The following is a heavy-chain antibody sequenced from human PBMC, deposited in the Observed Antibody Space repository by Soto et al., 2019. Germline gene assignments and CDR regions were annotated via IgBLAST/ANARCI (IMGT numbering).Heavy chain of an antibody. V-gene: IGHV4-31*02. J-gene: IGHJ4*02. D-gene: IGHD4-17*01. CDR2: MYYSGNT. CDR3: ARASTVTTYYFDY. Sequence: WTWIRQHPGKGLEWVGYMYYSGNTYYNPSLKSRVTISGDTSKNQFSLKPSAVTAADTALYYCARASTVTTYYFDYWGQGTLATVSS.